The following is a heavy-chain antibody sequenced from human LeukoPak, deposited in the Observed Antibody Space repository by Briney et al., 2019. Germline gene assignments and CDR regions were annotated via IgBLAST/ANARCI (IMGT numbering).Heavy chain of an antibody. J-gene: IGHJ5*02. CDR3: ARQRGWLLPANWFDP. V-gene: IGHV4-34*01. D-gene: IGHD3-22*01. CDR2: INHSGST. Sequence: SETLSLTCAVYGGSFSGYYWSWIRQPPGKGLEWIGEINHSGSTNYNPSLKSRVTISVDTPKNQFSLKLSSVTAADTAVYYCARQRGWLLPANWFDPWGQGTLVTVSS. CDR1: GGSFSGYY.